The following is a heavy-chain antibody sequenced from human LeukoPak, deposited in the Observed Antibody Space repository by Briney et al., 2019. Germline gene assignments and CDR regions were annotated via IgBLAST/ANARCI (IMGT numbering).Heavy chain of an antibody. Sequence: SVKVSCKASGGTFGSYAMSWVRQAPGQGLEWMGGIIPIFGTTNYAQKFQGRVTITADKSTSTAYMELSSLRSEDTAMYYCARRYCTNGVCYHDRGAFDIWGQGTMVTVSS. CDR2: IIPIFGTT. CDR1: GGTFGSYA. J-gene: IGHJ3*02. V-gene: IGHV1-69*06. CDR3: ARRYCTNGVCYHDRGAFDI. D-gene: IGHD2-8*01.